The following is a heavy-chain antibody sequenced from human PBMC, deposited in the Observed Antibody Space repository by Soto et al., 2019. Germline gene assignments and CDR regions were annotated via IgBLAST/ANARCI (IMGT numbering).Heavy chain of an antibody. CDR1: GGSIYRGGYY. D-gene: IGHD2-15*01. J-gene: IGHJ4*02. V-gene: IGHV4-39*01. Sequence: SETLSLTCTVSGGSIYRGGYYWGWIRQPPGRGLEWIGNIDYNGVTYSNPSLKSRVTISRDTSKNQFSLKLTSVTAADTALYYCGKVLVGATGHTDSDSWGPGTLVIVSS. CDR3: GKVLVGATGHTDSDS. CDR2: IDYNGVT.